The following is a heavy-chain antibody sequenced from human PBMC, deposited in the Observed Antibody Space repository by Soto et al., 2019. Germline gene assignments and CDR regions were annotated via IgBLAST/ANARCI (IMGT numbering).Heavy chain of an antibody. J-gene: IGHJ4*02. CDR2: IYYSGST. CDR3: ARPSATGIAASLDY. D-gene: IGHD6-6*01. Sequence: SETLSLTCTVSGGSISSSSYYWGWIRQPPGKGLEWIGSIYYSGSTYYNPSLKSRVTISVDTSKNQFSLKLSSVTAADTAVYYCARPSATGIAASLDYWGQGTLVTVSS. V-gene: IGHV4-39*01. CDR1: GGSISSSSYY.